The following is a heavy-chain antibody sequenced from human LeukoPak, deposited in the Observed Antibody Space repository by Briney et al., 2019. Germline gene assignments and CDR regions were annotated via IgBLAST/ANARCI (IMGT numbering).Heavy chain of an antibody. V-gene: IGHV3-21*01. CDR3: ARDVAREFDY. CDR2: ISTSSSYI. J-gene: IGHJ4*02. Sequence: GGSLRLSCAASGFTFSRHSTNWVRQAPGKGLEWVSSISTSSSYIYYADSVKGRFTISRDNAKNSLYLQMNSLRVEDTAVYYCARDVAREFDYWGQGTLVTVSS. CDR1: GFTFSRHS.